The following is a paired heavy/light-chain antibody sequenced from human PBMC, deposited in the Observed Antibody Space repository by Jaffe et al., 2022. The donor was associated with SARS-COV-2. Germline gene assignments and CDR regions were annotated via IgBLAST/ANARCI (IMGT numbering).Heavy chain of an antibody. D-gene: IGHD3-9*01. CDR3: ARDWVGPGYFDWTGGAL. J-gene: IGHJ4*02. CDR2: ITDRGGTM. Sequence: VQLVESGGDLVKPGGSLRLSCAASGFSFSDYYMSWIRQPPGKGLEWISYITDRGGTMYYADSVKGRFTISRDNAKNSVYLQMNSLRAEDSAVYYCARDWVGPGYFDWTGGALWGRGTLVTVSS. V-gene: IGHV3-11*01. CDR1: GFSFSDYY.
Light chain of an antibody. CDR3: AAWDDSLSGPL. V-gene: IGLV1-47*01. J-gene: IGLJ3*02. Sequence: QSVLTQPPSASGTPGQRVTISCSGSSSNIGSNYVYWYQQRPGTAPKLLIYSNHQRPSGVPDRFSGSKSGTSASLAISGLRSEDEAQYHCAAWDDSLSGPLFGGGTTLTVL. CDR2: SNH. CDR1: SSNIGSNY.